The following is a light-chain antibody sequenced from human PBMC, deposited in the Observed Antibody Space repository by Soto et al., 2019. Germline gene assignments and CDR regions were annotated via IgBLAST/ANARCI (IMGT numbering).Light chain of an antibody. V-gene: IGKV1-39*01. Sequence: DIQMTQSPSSLSASVGDNLTINCRASQSISTYLNWYQHKPGTAPRVLIHSASTLQSGVPSRFSGRGSVTDFTLTISSLQPEYFTSYYCQQSYGIPYTFGQGTKVDIK. CDR1: QSISTY. J-gene: IGKJ2*01. CDR2: SAS. CDR3: QQSYGIPYT.